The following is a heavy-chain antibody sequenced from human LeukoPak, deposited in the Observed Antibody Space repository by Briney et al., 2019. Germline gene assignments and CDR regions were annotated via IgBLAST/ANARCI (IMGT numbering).Heavy chain of an antibody. CDR1: GFTFSSYS. D-gene: IGHD2-2*01. J-gene: IGHJ4*02. CDR2: ISSSSSYI. V-gene: IGHV3-21*01. Sequence: GGSLRLSCAASGFTFSSYSMNWVRQAPGKGLEWVSSISSSSSYIYYADSVKGRFTISRDNAKSSLYLQMNSLRAEDTAVYYCARDRQVWDIVVVPAALDYWGQGTLVTVSS. CDR3: ARDRQVWDIVVVPAALDY.